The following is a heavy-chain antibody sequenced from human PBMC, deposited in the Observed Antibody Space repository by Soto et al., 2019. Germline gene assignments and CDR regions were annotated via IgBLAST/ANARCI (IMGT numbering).Heavy chain of an antibody. D-gene: IGHD2-2*01. J-gene: IGHJ4*02. CDR1: GYTFTSFA. Sequence: QVQLVQSGAEVKKPGASEKVSCKTSGYTFTSFAMHWVRQAPGQRLEWMGWINAGNGDTKYSQNFQGRVTITRDTSASTAYMELTSLRSEDTAVYFCANLIGYCGSTGCYDYCRQGTLVTVSS. CDR3: ANLIGYCGSTGCYDY. V-gene: IGHV1-3*01. CDR2: INAGNGDT.